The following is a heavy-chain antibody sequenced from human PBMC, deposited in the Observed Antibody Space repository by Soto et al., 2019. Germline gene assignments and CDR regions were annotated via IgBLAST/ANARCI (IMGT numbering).Heavy chain of an antibody. V-gene: IGHV2-5*02. CDR2: IYWDDDK. J-gene: IGHJ6*02. D-gene: IGHD2-15*01. Sequence: QITLKESGPTLVKPTQTLTLTCTFSGFSVSTGGVGVAWIRQPPGKALEWLALIYWDDDKRYSPFLQSRVTIQKXXSKNQVVLTMTNIDPVDTATYYCAHKGGRGAGMDVWGQGTTVTVSS. CDR1: GFSVSTGGVG. CDR3: AHKGGRGAGMDV.